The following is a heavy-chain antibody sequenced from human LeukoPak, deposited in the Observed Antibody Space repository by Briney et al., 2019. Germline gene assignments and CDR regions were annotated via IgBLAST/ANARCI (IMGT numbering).Heavy chain of an antibody. CDR1: GYTFTGYY. D-gene: IGHD3-3*01. CDR2: INPNSGGT. J-gene: IGHJ5*02. Sequence: ASVKVSCKASGYTFTGYYMHWVRQAPGQGLEWMGWINPNSGGTNYAQKFQGRVTMTRDTSISTAYMELSRLRSDDTAVYYCAVNYDFWSGSNWFDPWGQETLVTVSS. V-gene: IGHV1-2*02. CDR3: AVNYDFWSGSNWFDP.